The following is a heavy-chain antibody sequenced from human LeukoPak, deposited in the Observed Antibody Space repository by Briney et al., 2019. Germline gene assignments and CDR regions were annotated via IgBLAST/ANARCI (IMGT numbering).Heavy chain of an antibody. D-gene: IGHD2-15*01. CDR1: GYTFTSYY. Sequence: ASVKVSCKASGYTFTSYYMHWVRQAPGQGLEWMGIINPSGGSTSYAQKFQGRVTMTRDMSTSTVYMELSSLRSEDTAVYYCARDCSGGSCYESAFDIWGQGTMVTVSS. CDR2: INPSGGST. V-gene: IGHV1-46*01. J-gene: IGHJ3*02. CDR3: ARDCSGGSCYESAFDI.